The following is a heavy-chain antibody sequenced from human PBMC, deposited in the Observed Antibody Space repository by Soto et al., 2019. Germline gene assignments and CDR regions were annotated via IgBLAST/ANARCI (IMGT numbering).Heavy chain of an antibody. CDR3: ARGGVDTAMVFDY. Sequence: ETLSLTCTVSGGSISSYYWSWIRQPPGKGLEWIGYIYYSGSTNYNPSLKSRVTISVDTSKNQFSLKLSSVTAADTAVYYCARGGVDTAMVFDYWGQGTLVTVSS. D-gene: IGHD5-18*01. CDR1: GGSISSYY. J-gene: IGHJ4*02. V-gene: IGHV4-59*01. CDR2: IYYSGST.